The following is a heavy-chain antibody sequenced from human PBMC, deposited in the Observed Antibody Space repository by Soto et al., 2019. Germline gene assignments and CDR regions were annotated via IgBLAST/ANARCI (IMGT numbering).Heavy chain of an antibody. CDR3: ARKEHYYGSATLGYYGMDV. CDR2: IIPIFGTA. Sequence: SVKVSCKASGGTFSSYAISWVRQAPGQGLEWMGGIIPIFGTANYAQKFQGRVTITADESTSTAYMELGSLRSEDTAVYYCARKEHYYGSATLGYYGMDVWGQGTTVTVSS. J-gene: IGHJ6*02. D-gene: IGHD3-10*01. V-gene: IGHV1-69*13. CDR1: GGTFSSYA.